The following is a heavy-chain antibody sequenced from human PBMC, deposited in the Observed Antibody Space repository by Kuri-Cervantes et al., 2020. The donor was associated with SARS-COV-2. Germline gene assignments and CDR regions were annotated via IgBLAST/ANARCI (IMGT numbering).Heavy chain of an antibody. J-gene: IGHJ4*02. CDR1: GGSFSGYY. V-gene: IGHV4-39*01. D-gene: IGHD6-19*01. CDR2: IYYSGST. Sequence: GSLRLSCAVYGGSFSGYYWGWIRQPPGKGLEWIGSIYYSGSTYYNPSLKSRVTISVDTSKNQFSLKLSSVTAADTAVYYCARHAQQWLVRYFDYWGQGTLVTVSS. CDR3: ARHAQQWLVRYFDY.